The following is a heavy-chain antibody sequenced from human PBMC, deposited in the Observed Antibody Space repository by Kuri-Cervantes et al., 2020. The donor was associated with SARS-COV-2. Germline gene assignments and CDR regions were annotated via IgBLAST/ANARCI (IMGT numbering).Heavy chain of an antibody. V-gene: IGHV3-30-3*01. Sequence: GGSLRLSCAASGFTLSSYAMHWVRQAPGKGLEWVAVISYDGSNKYYADSVKGRFTISRDNSKNTLYLQMNSLRAEDTAVYYCAKDMYYDSSGFYDAFDIWGQGTMVTVSS. D-gene: IGHD3-22*01. CDR3: AKDMYYDSSGFYDAFDI. CDR1: GFTLSSYA. J-gene: IGHJ3*02. CDR2: ISYDGSNK.